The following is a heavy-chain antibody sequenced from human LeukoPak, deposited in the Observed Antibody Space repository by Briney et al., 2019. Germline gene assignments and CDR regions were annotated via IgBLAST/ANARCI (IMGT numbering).Heavy chain of an antibody. CDR3: AKRYSAYDYFDY. Sequence: GESLKISCKGSGYTFTTFWIGWVRQMPGKGLEWMGIIYPGDSDTRYSPSFQGQVTISVDKSISTAYLQWSSLKASDTAMYYCAKRYSAYDYFDYWGQGTLVTVSS. CDR1: GYTFTTFW. D-gene: IGHD5-12*01. J-gene: IGHJ4*02. V-gene: IGHV5-51*01. CDR2: IYPGDSDT.